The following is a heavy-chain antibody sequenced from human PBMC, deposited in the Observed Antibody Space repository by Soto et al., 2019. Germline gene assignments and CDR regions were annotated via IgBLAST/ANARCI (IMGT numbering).Heavy chain of an antibody. CDR2: ISAYNGNT. CDR3: ARVLNYYDSSGPSGAFDY. J-gene: IGHJ4*02. D-gene: IGHD3-22*01. V-gene: IGHV1-18*01. CDR1: GYTFTSYG. Sequence: ASVKLSCKASGYTFTSYGISWVRQDPEQGLEWMGWISAYNGNTNYAQKLQGRVTMTTDTSTSTAYMELRSLRSDDTAVYYCARVLNYYDSSGPSGAFDYWGQGTLVTVSS.